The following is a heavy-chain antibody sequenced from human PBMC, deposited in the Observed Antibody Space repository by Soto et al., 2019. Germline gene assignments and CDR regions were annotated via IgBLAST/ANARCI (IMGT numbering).Heavy chain of an antibody. V-gene: IGHV3-30*18. Sequence: QVQLVESGGGVVQPGRSLRLSCAASRFTFSSYGMHWVRQAPGKGLEWVAVISYDGSNKYYADSVKGRFTISRDNSKNTLYLQMSSLRPEDTAVYYCVKDGSSGLPYYYGMDVWGQGTTVTVSS. D-gene: IGHD6-19*01. CDR3: VKDGSSGLPYYYGMDV. CDR1: RFTFSSYG. CDR2: ISYDGSNK. J-gene: IGHJ6*02.